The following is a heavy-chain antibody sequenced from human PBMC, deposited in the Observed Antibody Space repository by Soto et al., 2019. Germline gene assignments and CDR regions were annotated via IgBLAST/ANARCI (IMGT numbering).Heavy chain of an antibody. V-gene: IGHV3-23*01. CDR2: ITATGGNT. CDR1: GLTFSTYS. D-gene: IGHD1-7*01. Sequence: PGGSLRLSCAASGLTFSTYSMTWVRQAPGKGLEWVAHITATGGNTYYADSVRGRFTISRDTSGNTLYLQMNSLRAEDTALYYCAKCMQAYWNYDAHHIWGQGTMVTVSS. CDR3: AKCMQAYWNYDAHHI. J-gene: IGHJ3*02.